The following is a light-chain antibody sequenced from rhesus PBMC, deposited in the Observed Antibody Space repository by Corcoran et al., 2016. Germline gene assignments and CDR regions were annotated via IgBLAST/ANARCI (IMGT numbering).Light chain of an antibody. CDR1: QSISNW. CDR2: KAS. Sequence: DIQMTQSPSSLSASVGDTVTITCRASQSISNWLAWYQQKQGKAPKVLIYKASSLQSGVPSRFSGSGSGTEFTLTISSLQSEDFATYYCQQYDSSPYNFGQGTKVEIK. V-gene: IGKV1-22*01. CDR3: QQYDSSPYN. J-gene: IGKJ2*01.